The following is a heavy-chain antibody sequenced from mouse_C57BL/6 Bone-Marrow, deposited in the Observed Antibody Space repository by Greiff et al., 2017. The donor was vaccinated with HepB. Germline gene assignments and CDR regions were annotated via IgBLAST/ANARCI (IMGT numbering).Heavy chain of an antibody. Sequence: EVKLMESGPGLVKPSQSLSLTCSVTGYSITSGYYWNWIRQFPGNKLEWMGYISYDGSNNYNPSLKNRISITRDTSKNQFFLKLNSVTTEDTATYYCARDYYDYVFDYWGQGTTLTVSS. V-gene: IGHV3-6*01. CDR3: ARDYYDYVFDY. CDR1: GYSITSGYY. CDR2: ISYDGSN. J-gene: IGHJ2*01. D-gene: IGHD2-4*01.